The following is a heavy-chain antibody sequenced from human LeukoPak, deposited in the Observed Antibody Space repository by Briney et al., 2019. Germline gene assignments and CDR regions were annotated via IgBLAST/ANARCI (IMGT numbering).Heavy chain of an antibody. CDR1: GFTFSSYA. J-gene: IGHJ5*02. V-gene: IGHV3-23*02. D-gene: IGHD2-2*01. CDR3: AKEPREYCSSTSCPNWIDP. CDR2: ISAMGGTT. Sequence: GQSMRLSCAASGFTFSSYAMSWVRQAPGKGLEWDSAISAMGGTTFYGDSVKGRFTISRDNAKNTLYLQMSGLKAEDTAVYYCAKEPREYCSSTSCPNWIDPWGQGTLVTVSS.